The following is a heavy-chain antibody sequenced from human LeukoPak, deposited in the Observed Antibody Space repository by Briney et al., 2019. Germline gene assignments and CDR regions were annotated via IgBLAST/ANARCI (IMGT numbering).Heavy chain of an antibody. CDR1: GFTFSNYW. D-gene: IGHD2-2*01. J-gene: IGHJ5*02. CDR3: ARPAGYCSRPTCSGFDP. CDR2: MNQDGSEK. Sequence: PGGSLRLSCAASGFTFSNYWMTWVRQAAGKGLEWVANMNQDGSEKYYVGSGKGRFTISRDNAKNSLYLQMNRLRAEDTAVYYCARPAGYCSRPTCSGFDPWGQGTLVTVSS. V-gene: IGHV3-7*01.